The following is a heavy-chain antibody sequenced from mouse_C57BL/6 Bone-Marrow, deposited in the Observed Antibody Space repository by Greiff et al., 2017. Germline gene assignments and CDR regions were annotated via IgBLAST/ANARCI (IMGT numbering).Heavy chain of an antibody. J-gene: IGHJ1*03. Sequence: QVQLQQPGAELVKPGASVKLSCKASGYTFTSYWMHWVKQRPGRGLEWIGRIDPNSGGTKYNEKFKSKATLTVDKPSSTAYMQLSSLTSKDSADYYGAREDHYYGSSNWYFDVWGTGTTVTVSS. CDR1: GYTFTSYW. V-gene: IGHV1-72*01. CDR2: IDPNSGGT. CDR3: AREDHYYGSSNWYFDV. D-gene: IGHD1-1*01.